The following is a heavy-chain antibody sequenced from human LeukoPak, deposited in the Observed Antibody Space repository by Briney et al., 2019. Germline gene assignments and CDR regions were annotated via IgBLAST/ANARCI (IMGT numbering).Heavy chain of an antibody. CDR3: ARLVLLWFGELVLSWFDP. V-gene: IGHV7-4-1*02. J-gene: IGHJ5*02. CDR2: INTNTGNP. Sequence: ASVKVSCKASGYTFTSYAMNWVRQAPGQGLEWMGWINTNTGNPTYAQGFTGRFVFSSDTSVSTAYLQISSLKAEDTAVYYCARLVLLWFGELVLSWFDPWGQGTLVTVSS. CDR1: GYTFTSYA. D-gene: IGHD3-10*01.